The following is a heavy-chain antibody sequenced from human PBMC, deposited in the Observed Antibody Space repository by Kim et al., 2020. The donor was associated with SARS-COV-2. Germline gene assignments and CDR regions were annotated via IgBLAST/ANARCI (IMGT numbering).Heavy chain of an antibody. J-gene: IGHJ4*02. D-gene: IGHD3-16*02. CDR3: ARGVRGYFDY. CDR2: INHSGST. Sequence: SETLSLTCAVYGGSFSGYYWSWIRQPPGKGLEWIGEINHSGSTNYNPSLKSRVTISVDTSKNQFSLKLSSVTAADTAVYYCARGVRGYFDYWGQGTLVTV. CDR1: GGSFSGYY. V-gene: IGHV4-34*01.